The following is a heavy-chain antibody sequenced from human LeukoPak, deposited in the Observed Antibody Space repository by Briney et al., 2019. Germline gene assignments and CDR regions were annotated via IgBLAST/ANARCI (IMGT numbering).Heavy chain of an antibody. D-gene: IGHD4-17*01. CDR1: GYTFTSYD. J-gene: IGHJ4*02. CDR2: MNPNSGNT. Sequence: ASVKVSCKASGYTFTSYDINWVRQATGQGLEWMGWMNPNSGNTGYAQKFQGRVTMTRNTSISTAYMELSSLRSEDTAVYYCARGRHLGYGDYRDVDYWGQGTLVTVSS. V-gene: IGHV1-8*01. CDR3: ARGRHLGYGDYRDVDY.